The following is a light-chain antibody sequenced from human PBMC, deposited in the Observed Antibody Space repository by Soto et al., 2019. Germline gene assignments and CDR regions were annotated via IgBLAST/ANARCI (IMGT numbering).Light chain of an antibody. CDR1: QSIGTY. Sequence: EIVLTQSPATLSLSPGERATLSCRASQSIGTYLAWYQQKPGQAPRLLIYDASNRATGIPARFTGGGSGTDFTLPITSLEPEDFAFYYCQPRNPLTFGGGTKVEIK. CDR3: QPRNPLT. V-gene: IGKV3-11*01. CDR2: DAS. J-gene: IGKJ4*01.